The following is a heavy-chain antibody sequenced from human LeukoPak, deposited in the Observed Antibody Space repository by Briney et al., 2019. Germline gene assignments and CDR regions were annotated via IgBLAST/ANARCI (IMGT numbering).Heavy chain of an antibody. CDR3: ARDLTTVTTDYYYYMDV. CDR1: GYTFTSYG. CDR2: ISAYNGNT. V-gene: IGHV1-18*01. D-gene: IGHD4-17*01. Sequence: ASVKVSCKASGYTFTSYGISWVRQAPGQGLEWMGWISAYNGNTNYAQKLQGRVTMTTDTSTSTAYMELRSLRSDDTAVYYCARDLTTVTTDYYYYMDVWGKGTTVTISS. J-gene: IGHJ6*03.